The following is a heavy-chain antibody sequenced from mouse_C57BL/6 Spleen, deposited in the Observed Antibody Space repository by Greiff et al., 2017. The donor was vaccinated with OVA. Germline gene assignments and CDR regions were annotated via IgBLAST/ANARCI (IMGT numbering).Heavy chain of an antibody. CDR3: ARTIGPYDYDRGENYFDY. J-gene: IGHJ2*01. V-gene: IGHV14-3*01. Sequence: EVQLQQSVAELVRPGASVKLSCTASGFNITNTYMHWVKQRPEQGLEWIGRIAPANGNTKYAPKFQGKATITADTSSNTAYLQLSSLTSEDTAIYYCARTIGPYDYDRGENYFDYWGQGTTLTVSS. CDR2: IAPANGNT. D-gene: IGHD2-4*01. CDR1: GFNITNTY.